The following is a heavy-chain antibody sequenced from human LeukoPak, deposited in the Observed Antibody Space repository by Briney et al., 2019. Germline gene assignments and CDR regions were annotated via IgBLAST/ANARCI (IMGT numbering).Heavy chain of an antibody. CDR3: AKRGVTGYKEAFDY. Sequence: PGGSLRLSCAVSGFTFRSYAMSWVRQAPGKGLQWVSAIGGSGDRTFYTDSVKGRFTISRDNSKDTVYLQMNSLRAEDTAVYYCAKRGVTGYKEAFDYWGQGTLVTVSS. CDR1: GFTFRSYA. D-gene: IGHD3-9*01. J-gene: IGHJ4*02. V-gene: IGHV3-23*01. CDR2: IGGSGDRT.